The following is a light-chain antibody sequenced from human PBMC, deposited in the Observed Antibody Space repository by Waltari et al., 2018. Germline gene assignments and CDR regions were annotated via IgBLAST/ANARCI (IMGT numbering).Light chain of an antibody. J-gene: IGLJ2*01. CDR2: EGS. CDR1: SSDVGKYNL. Sequence: QSALTQPASVSGSPGQSITISCTGTSSDVGKYNLVSWYQQHPGQAPKLMIYEGSQRPSGVSGRFAGSESGNTASLTISGLQAEDEADYYCFSYAGRATGVFGGGTKLTVL. CDR3: FSYAGRATGV. V-gene: IGLV2-23*01.